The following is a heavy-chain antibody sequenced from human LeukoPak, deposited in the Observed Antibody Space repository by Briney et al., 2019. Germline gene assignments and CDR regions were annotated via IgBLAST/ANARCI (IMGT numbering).Heavy chain of an antibody. V-gene: IGHV1-18*01. J-gene: IGHJ6*03. Sequence: ASVKVSCKASGYTFTSYGISWVRQAPGQGLEWMGWISAYNGNTNCAQKLQGRVTMTTDTSTSTAYMELRSLRSDDTAVYYCARESLHCSSTSCYSYYYYMDVWGKGTTVTVSS. CDR3: ARESLHCSSTSCYSYYYYMDV. CDR1: GYTFTSYG. CDR2: ISAYNGNT. D-gene: IGHD2-2*01.